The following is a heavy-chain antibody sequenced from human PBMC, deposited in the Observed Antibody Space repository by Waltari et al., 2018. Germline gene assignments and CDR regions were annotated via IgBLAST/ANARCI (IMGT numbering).Heavy chain of an antibody. CDR3: ARDRGSSSWYVFDY. Sequence: QVQLVESGGGVVQPGRSLRLSCAASGFTFSSYAMHWVRQAPGKGLEWVAVIWYDGSNKYYADSVKGRFTISRDNSKNTLYLQMNSLRAEDTAVYYCARDRGSSSWYVFDYWGQGTLVTVSS. CDR1: GFTFSSYA. V-gene: IGHV3-33*08. CDR2: IWYDGSNK. J-gene: IGHJ4*02. D-gene: IGHD6-13*01.